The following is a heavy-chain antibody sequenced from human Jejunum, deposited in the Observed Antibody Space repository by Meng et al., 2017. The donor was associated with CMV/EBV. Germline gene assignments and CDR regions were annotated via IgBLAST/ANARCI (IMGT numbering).Heavy chain of an antibody. D-gene: IGHD6-6*01. CDR1: FPFSSYG. V-gene: IGHV3-30*02. Sequence: FPFSSYGMHWVRQAPGKGLEWVAFIRYDGSNKYYADSVKGRFTISRDNAKNSLYLQMNSVRAEDTALYYCARETIAVREYHYGMDVWGQGTTVTVSS. J-gene: IGHJ6*02. CDR2: IRYDGSNK. CDR3: ARETIAVREYHYGMDV.